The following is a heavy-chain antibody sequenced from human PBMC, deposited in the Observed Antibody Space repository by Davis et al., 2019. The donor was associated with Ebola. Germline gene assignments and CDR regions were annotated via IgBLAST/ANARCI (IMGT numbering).Heavy chain of an antibody. V-gene: IGHV1-8*02. J-gene: IGHJ2*01. CDR2: MNPNSGNT. D-gene: IGHD1-1*01. CDR3: TRGTTNGYFDL. CDR1: GYTFTSYG. Sequence: ASVKVSCKASGYTFTSYGISWVRQAPGQGLEWMGWMNPNSGNTGYAQKFQGRVTMTRNTSISTAYMELSSLRSEDTAVYYCTRGTTNGYFDLWGRGTLVTVSS.